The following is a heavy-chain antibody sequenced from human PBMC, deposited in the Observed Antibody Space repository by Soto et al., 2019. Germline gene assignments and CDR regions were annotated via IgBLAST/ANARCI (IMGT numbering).Heavy chain of an antibody. Sequence: GSGPTLVNPTETLTLTCTVSGFSLTTGKMGVRWIRQPPGKALEWLAHIFSDNERSYSTSLQGRLTISKDTSGSQVVLSMTNVDPVDTATYYCARMKVDSYQFYYAMDVWGQGTTVTVSS. CDR2: IFSDNER. J-gene: IGHJ6*02. V-gene: IGHV2-26*01. CDR1: GFSLTTGKMG. D-gene: IGHD3-9*01. CDR3: ARMKVDSYQFYYAMDV.